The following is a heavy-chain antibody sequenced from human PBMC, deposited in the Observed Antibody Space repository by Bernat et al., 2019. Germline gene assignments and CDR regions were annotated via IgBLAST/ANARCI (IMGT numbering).Heavy chain of an antibody. V-gene: IGHV3-23*01. CDR2: ISGSGGSK. CDR1: GFTFSSYA. J-gene: IGHJ4*02. Sequence: EVQLLESGGGLVQPGGSLRLSCAASGFTFSSYAMSWVRQAPGKGLEWVSAISGSGGSKYYADSVKGRFTISRDNSKNTLYLQMNSLRAEDTAVYYCASPLYYYDSSGYYLDYWGQGTLVTVSS. D-gene: IGHD3-22*01. CDR3: ASPLYYYDSSGYYLDY.